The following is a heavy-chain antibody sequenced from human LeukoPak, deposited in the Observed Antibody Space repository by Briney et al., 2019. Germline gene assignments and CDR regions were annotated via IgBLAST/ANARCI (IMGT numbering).Heavy chain of an antibody. J-gene: IGHJ4*02. V-gene: IGHV4-30-2*01. CDR2: IYHSGST. Sequence: SETLSLTCTVSGGSISSGGYYWSWIRQPPGKGLEWIGYIYHSGSTYYNPSLKSRVTISVDRSKNQFSLKLSSVTAADTAVYYCARGRWGGYYFDYWGQGTLVTVSS. CDR3: ARGRWGGYYFDY. D-gene: IGHD3-16*01. CDR1: GGSISSGGYY.